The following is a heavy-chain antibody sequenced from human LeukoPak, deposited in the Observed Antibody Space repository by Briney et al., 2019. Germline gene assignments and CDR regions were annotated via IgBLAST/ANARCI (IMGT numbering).Heavy chain of an antibody. Sequence: SETLSLTCTVSGGSISSSTYYWGWIRQPPGKGLEWIGRIYTSGSTNYNPSLKSRVTMSVDTSKNQFSLKLSSVTAADTAVYYRARDNYYDSSGYYHDAFDIWGQGTMVTVSS. D-gene: IGHD3-22*01. CDR2: IYTSGST. CDR1: GGSISSSTYY. J-gene: IGHJ3*02. V-gene: IGHV4-39*07. CDR3: ARDNYYDSSGYYHDAFDI.